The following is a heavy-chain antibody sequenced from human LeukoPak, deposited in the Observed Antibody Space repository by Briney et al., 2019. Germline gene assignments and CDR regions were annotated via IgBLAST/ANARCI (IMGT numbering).Heavy chain of an antibody. CDR3: ARDTRRSIVVVTAPIDY. CDR1: GYTFTSCG. J-gene: IGHJ4*02. CDR2: ISAYNGNT. V-gene: IGHV1-18*01. D-gene: IGHD2-21*02. Sequence: AASVKVSCKASGYTFTSCGISWVRQAPGQGLEWMGWISAYNGNTNYAQKLQGRVTMTTDTSTSTAYMELRSLRSDDTAVYYCARDTRRSIVVVTAPIDYWGQGTLVTVSS.